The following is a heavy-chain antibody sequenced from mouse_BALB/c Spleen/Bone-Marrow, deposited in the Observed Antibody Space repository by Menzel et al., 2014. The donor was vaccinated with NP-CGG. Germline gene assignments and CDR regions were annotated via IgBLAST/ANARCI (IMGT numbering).Heavy chain of an antibody. J-gene: IGHJ2*01. CDR1: GYTFTDYA. CDR3: ARDLDY. CDR2: ISTYYGDA. V-gene: IGHV1S137*01. Sequence: QVQLQQSGAELVRPGVSVKISCKGSGYTFTDYAVHWVKPSHAKSLEWIGVISTYYGDATYNQKFKGKATMTVDRSSSTAYMELARLTSEDSAIYYCARDLDYWGQGTTLTVSS.